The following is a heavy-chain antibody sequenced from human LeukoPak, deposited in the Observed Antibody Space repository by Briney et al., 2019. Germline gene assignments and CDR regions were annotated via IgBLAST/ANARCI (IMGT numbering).Heavy chain of an antibody. J-gene: IGHJ5*02. CDR3: ARDLSGIFDP. CDR1: GDSVSDNRAA. V-gene: IGHV6-1*01. CDR2: TYYRSKWYR. D-gene: IGHD3-10*01. Sequence: PSQTLSLTCAISGDSVSDNRAAWNWIRRSPSRDLEWLGRTYYRSKWYRDYAVSVKSRIAINPGTSKNQSFLQLNSVTPEDTAVYFCARDLSGIFDPWGQGTLVTVSS.